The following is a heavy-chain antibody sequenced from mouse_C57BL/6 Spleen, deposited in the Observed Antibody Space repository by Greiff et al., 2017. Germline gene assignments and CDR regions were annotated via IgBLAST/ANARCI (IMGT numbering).Heavy chain of an antibody. CDR2: IYPGSGNT. CDR1: GYTFTDYY. V-gene: IGHV1-76*01. CDR3: ARSGGWDRYFDY. D-gene: IGHD4-1*01. J-gene: IGHJ2*01. Sequence: VQLQQSGPELVKPGASVKIYCKASGYTFTDYYINWVKQRPGQGLEWIARIYPGSGNTYYNEKFKGKATLTAEKSSSTAYMQLSSLTSEDSAVYFCARSGGWDRYFDYWGQGTTLTVSS.